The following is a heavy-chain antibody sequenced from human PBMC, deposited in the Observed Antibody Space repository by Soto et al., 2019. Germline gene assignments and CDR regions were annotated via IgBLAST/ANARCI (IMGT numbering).Heavy chain of an antibody. Sequence: QVQLVQSGAEVKKPGASVKVSCKASGYTFTSFGISWVRQAPGQGLEWMGWINTYNGDTNSAQKLQGRVTMTTDTSTSRAYMELRSLRSDDLAVYCCARVDYARMVGGYWGQGTVFTVSS. D-gene: IGHD3-10*01. J-gene: IGHJ4*02. CDR3: ARVDYARMVGGY. V-gene: IGHV1-18*03. CDR2: INTYNGDT. CDR1: GYTFTSFG.